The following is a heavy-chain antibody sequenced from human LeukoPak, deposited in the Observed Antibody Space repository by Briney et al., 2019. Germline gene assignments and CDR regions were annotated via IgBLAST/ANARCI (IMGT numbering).Heavy chain of an antibody. V-gene: IGHV1-2*02. D-gene: IGHD3-9*01. CDR2: INPNSGGT. CDR1: GYTFIDSY. CDR3: ARDLTDNPFD. Sequence: ASVKVSCKTSGYTFIDSYMHWVRQAPGQGPEWMGWINPNSGGTNYAQKFQGRVTMTRDTSISTAYMELSRLRSDDTAVYYCARDLTDNPFDWGQGTLVTVSS. J-gene: IGHJ4*02.